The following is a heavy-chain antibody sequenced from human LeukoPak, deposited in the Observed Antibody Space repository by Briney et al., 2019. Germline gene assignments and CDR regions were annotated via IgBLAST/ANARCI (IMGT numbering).Heavy chain of an antibody. CDR2: INWNGGDT. D-gene: IGHD1-26*01. Sequence: GGSLRLSCAASGFTFDDYAMNWVRQGPGKGLEWVSGINWNGGDTGYADSVRGRFTISRDNSKNSLHLQMNSLTAEDTAFYYCARVKGGATTDYWGQGTLVTVSS. CDR3: ARVKGGATTDY. CDR1: GFTFDDYA. J-gene: IGHJ4*02. V-gene: IGHV3-20*04.